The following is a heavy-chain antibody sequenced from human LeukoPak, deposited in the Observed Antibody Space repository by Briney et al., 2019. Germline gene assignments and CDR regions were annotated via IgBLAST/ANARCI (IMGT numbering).Heavy chain of an antibody. CDR1: GFTFSSDT. CDR3: ARDLWTSRDYYGMDV. Sequence: GGSLRLSCAASGFTFSSDTMGWVRQAPGKGLEWVSSMSSTSKYKYYADSVKGRFTISRDNAKNSLYLQMNSLRADDTAVYYCARDLWTSRDYYGMDVWGQGTTVTVSS. J-gene: IGHJ6*02. V-gene: IGHV3-21*01. CDR2: MSSTSKYK. D-gene: IGHD2/OR15-2a*01.